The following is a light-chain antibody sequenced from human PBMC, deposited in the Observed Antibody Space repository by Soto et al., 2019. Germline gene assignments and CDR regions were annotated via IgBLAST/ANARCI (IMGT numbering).Light chain of an antibody. CDR3: QQYGSSPRGT. CDR1: QIVSSSY. CDR2: GAS. Sequence: EIVLTQSPGTLSLSPGERATLSCRASQIVSSSYLAWYQQKPGQAPRLLIYGASSRATGIPDRFSGSGSGTDFTLTISRLEPEDFAVYYCQQYGSSPRGTFGQGTKV. J-gene: IGKJ1*01. V-gene: IGKV3-20*01.